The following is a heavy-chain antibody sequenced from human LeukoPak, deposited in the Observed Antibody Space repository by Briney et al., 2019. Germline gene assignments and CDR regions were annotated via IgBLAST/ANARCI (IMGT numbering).Heavy chain of an antibody. J-gene: IGHJ4*02. CDR3: VRLVGGDIDY. D-gene: IGHD5-12*01. V-gene: IGHV4-39*01. CDR1: GGSIRNSAYY. CDR2: IHYIGST. Sequence: SETLSLTCNVSGGSIRNSAYYWSWIRQPPGKGLEWIGSIHYIGSTYYNPSLKSRVTISVDTSKNQFSLQLNSVTPEDTAVYYCVRLVGGDIDYWGQGTLVTVSS.